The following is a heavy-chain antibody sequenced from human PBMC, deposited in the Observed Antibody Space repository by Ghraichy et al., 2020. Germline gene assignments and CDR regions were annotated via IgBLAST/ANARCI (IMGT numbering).Heavy chain of an antibody. CDR2: ISSTTEYI. Sequence: VSSISSTTEYIYYTDSVEGRFTISKDNAQNSVFLQMNSLRAEDTAVYYCARSLYGGDSPNYYYYLDVWGKGT. V-gene: IGHV3-21*01. CDR3: ARSLYGGDSPNYYYYLDV. D-gene: IGHD4-23*01. J-gene: IGHJ6*03.